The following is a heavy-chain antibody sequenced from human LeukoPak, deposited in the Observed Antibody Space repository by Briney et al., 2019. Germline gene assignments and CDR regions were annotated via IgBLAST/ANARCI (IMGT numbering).Heavy chain of an antibody. D-gene: IGHD3-10*01. CDR2: ISAYNGNT. Sequence: ASVKVSCKASGYTFTSYYMHWVRQAPGQGLEWMGWISAYNGNTNYAQKLQGRVTMTTDTSTSTAYMELRSLRSDDTAVYYCARVYGSGSVPYYFDYWGQGTLVTVSS. CDR1: GYTFTSYY. J-gene: IGHJ4*02. V-gene: IGHV1-18*04. CDR3: ARVYGSGSVPYYFDY.